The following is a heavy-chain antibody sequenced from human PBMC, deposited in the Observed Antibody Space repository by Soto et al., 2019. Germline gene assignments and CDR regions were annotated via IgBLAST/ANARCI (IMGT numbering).Heavy chain of an antibody. CDR3: AKFTYSYDSGSSIQG. J-gene: IGHJ4*02. V-gene: IGHV3-23*01. CDR1: GFTFSNFA. D-gene: IGHD3-22*01. Sequence: EVQLLESGGGLVQPGGALRLSCAASGFTFSNFAMSWVRQAPGKGLEWVSVISGSGGSTFYADSVKGRFTISRDNSKNSICLQLSSLRAEDTAVYYCAKFTYSYDSGSSIQGWGQGSLVTASS. CDR2: ISGSGGST.